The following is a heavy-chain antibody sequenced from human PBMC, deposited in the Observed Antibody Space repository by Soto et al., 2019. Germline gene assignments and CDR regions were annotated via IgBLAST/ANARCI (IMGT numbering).Heavy chain of an antibody. CDR1: GYTFTSYA. J-gene: IGHJ2*01. CDR3: ARSPTVVTPDWYLDL. V-gene: IGHV1-3*01. D-gene: IGHD4-17*01. Sequence: AAVKVSCKASGYTFTSYAMHWVRQAPGQRLEWMGWINAGNGNTKYSQKFQGRVTITRDTSASTAYMELSSLRSEDTAVYYCARSPTVVTPDWYLDLWGRGTLVTVYS. CDR2: INAGNGNT.